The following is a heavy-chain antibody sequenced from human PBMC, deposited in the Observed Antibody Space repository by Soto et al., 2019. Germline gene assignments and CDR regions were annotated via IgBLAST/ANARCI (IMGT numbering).Heavy chain of an antibody. V-gene: IGHV1-69*13. CDR1: GGTFSSYA. CDR3: AIDDSSGRSYFDY. CDR2: IIPIFGTA. D-gene: IGHD3-22*01. J-gene: IGHJ4*02. Sequence: VASVKVSCKASGGTFSSYAISWVRQAPGQGLEWMGGIIPIFGTANYAQKFQGRVTITADESTSTAYMELSSLRSEDTAVYYCAIDDSSGRSYFDYWGQGTLVTVSS.